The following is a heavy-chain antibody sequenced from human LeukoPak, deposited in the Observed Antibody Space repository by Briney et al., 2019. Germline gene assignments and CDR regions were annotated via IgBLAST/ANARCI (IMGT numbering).Heavy chain of an antibody. CDR3: ARVYYDSSGYFTGEYYFDY. D-gene: IGHD3-22*01. CDR2: INHSGST. J-gene: IGHJ4*02. Sequence: PSETLSLTCAVYGGSFSGYYWSWIRQPPGKGLEWIGEINHSGSTNYNPPLKSRVTISVDTSKNQFSLKLSSVTAADTAVYYCARVYYDSSGYFTGEYYFDYWGQGTLVTVSS. V-gene: IGHV4-34*01. CDR1: GGSFSGYY.